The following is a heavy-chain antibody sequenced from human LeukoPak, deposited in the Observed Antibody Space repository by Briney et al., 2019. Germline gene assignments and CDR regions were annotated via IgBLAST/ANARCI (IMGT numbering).Heavy chain of an antibody. J-gene: IGHJ4*02. Sequence: SVKVSCKASGGTFSSYAISWVRQAPGQGLEWMGGIIPIFGTANYAQKFQGRVTITTDESTSTAYMELSSLRSEDTAVYYCAIVRGPAAGTDYFDYWGQGTLVTVSS. V-gene: IGHV1-69*05. CDR2: IIPIFGTA. D-gene: IGHD6-13*01. CDR3: AIVRGPAAGTDYFDY. CDR1: GGTFSSYA.